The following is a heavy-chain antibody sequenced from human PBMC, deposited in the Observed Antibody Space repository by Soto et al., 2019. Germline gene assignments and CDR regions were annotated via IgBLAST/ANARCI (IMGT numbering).Heavy chain of an antibody. J-gene: IGHJ4*02. D-gene: IGHD5-18*01. V-gene: IGHV3-30-3*01. CDR3: ARDTAMDDLFDY. CDR1: GFTFSSYA. Sequence: LRLSCAASGFTFSSYAMHWVRQAPGKGLEWVAVISYDGSNKYYADSVKGRFTISRDNSKNTLYLQMNSLRAEDTAVYYCARDTAMDDLFDYWGQGTLVTVSS. CDR2: ISYDGSNK.